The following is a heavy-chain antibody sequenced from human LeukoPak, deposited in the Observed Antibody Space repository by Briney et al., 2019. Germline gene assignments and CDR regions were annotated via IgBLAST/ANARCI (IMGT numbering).Heavy chain of an antibody. CDR2: IWYDGSNE. CDR1: GFTFRSYG. V-gene: IGHV3-33*01. Sequence: GGSLRLSCAASGFTFRSYGMHWVRQAPGKGLEWVVVIWYDGSNEYYADSVKGRFTISRDNSKNTLYLQMNSLRAEDTAVYHCARYNSGTIDYWGQGTLVTVSS. J-gene: IGHJ4*02. D-gene: IGHD1-1*01. CDR3: ARYNSGTIDY.